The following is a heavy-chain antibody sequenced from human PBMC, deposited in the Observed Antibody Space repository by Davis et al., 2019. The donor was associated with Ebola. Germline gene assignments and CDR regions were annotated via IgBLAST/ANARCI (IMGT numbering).Heavy chain of an antibody. CDR1: GYTFTSYG. V-gene: IGHV1-18*01. J-gene: IGHJ5*02. CDR2: ISAYNGNT. Sequence: ASVKVSCKASGYTFTSYGISWVRQAPGQGLEWMGWISAYNGNTNYAQKLQGRVTMTTDTSTSTAYMELRSLRSDDTAVYYCARDQGLYCSGGSCYSGGNWFDPWGQGTLVTVSS. D-gene: IGHD2-15*01. CDR3: ARDQGLYCSGGSCYSGGNWFDP.